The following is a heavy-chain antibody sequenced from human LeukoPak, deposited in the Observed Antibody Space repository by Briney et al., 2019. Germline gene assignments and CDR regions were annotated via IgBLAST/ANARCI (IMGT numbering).Heavy chain of an antibody. J-gene: IGHJ6*02. CDR1: GFRFRTYE. V-gene: IGHV3-48*03. D-gene: IGHD2-15*01. CDR3: ARDHMVEVGSYGLDV. CDR2: ISSGGNSK. Sequence: GGSLRLSCEASGFRFRTYEMNWVCQAPGKGLEWVSYISSGGNSKYYADSVKGRFTVSRDNVKNSLYLQMNSLRAEDTAVYYCARDHMVEVGSYGLDVWGQGTSVTVSS.